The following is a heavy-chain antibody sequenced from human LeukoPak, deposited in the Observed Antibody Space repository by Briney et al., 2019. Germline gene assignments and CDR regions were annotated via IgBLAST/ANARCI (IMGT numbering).Heavy chain of an antibody. V-gene: IGHV1-2*02. Sequence: ASVKVSCKASGYTFTGYYIHWVRQAPGQGLEWMGWINPNSGGTNYAQKFQGRVTMTRDTSISTAYMELSRLRSDDTAVYYCARDVAVAGTFFSYFDYWGQGTLVTVSS. CDR3: ARDVAVAGTFFSYFDY. D-gene: IGHD6-19*01. J-gene: IGHJ4*02. CDR2: INPNSGGT. CDR1: GYTFTGYY.